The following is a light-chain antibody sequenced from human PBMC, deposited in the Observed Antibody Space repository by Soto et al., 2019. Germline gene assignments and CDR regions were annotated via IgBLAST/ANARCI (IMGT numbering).Light chain of an antibody. J-gene: IGKJ1*01. V-gene: IGKV4-1*01. CDR1: QSVLYSSNNKNY. CDR2: WSS. Sequence: DIVMTQSPDSLAVSLGERATINCKSSQSVLYSSNNKNYLAWYQQKPGQPPKLLIYWSSTRESGVPDRFSVSGSGKDFTLTISSRQAEDVAVYYFQQDYSTPRTLGQGTKVEIK. CDR3: QQDYSTPRT.